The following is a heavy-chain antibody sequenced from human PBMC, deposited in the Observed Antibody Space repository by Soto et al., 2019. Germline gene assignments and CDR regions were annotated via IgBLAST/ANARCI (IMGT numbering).Heavy chain of an antibody. J-gene: IGHJ6*02. CDR2: INAGNGNT. Sequence: ASVKVSCKASGYTFTSYAMHWVRQAPGQRLEWMGWINAGNGNTKYSQKFQGRVTITRDTSASTAYMELSSLRSEDTAVYYCARDPKIAADYYYYYGMDVWGQGTTVTVPS. V-gene: IGHV1-3*01. CDR3: ARDPKIAADYYYYYGMDV. CDR1: GYTFTSYA. D-gene: IGHD6-13*01.